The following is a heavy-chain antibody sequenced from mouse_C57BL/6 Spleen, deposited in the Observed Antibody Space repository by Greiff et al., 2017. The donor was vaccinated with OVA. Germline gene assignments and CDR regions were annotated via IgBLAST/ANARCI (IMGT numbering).Heavy chain of an antibody. D-gene: IGHD2-1*01. Sequence: EVQLQQSGPELVKPGASVKISCKASGYTFTDYYMNWVKQSHGKSLEWIGDINPNNGGTSYNQKFKGKATLTVDKSSSTAYMELRSLTSEDSAVYYCARGNYAGFDYWGQGTTLTVSS. J-gene: IGHJ2*01. V-gene: IGHV1-26*01. CDR1: GYTFTDYY. CDR3: ARGNYAGFDY. CDR2: INPNNGGT.